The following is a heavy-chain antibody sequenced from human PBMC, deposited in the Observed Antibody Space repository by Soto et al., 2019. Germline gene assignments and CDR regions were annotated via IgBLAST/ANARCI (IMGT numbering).Heavy chain of an antibody. CDR1: GFTFSSYW. J-gene: IGHJ6*04. Sequence: GGSLRLSCAASGFTFSSYWMHWVRQAPGKGLVWVSRINGDGGTTHYADSVKGRFTISRDNAKNVLYLQMNRLRAEDTAVYYCAIALKQGSTPRLGLDGWGKGTTVNVSS. D-gene: IGHD2-2*01. V-gene: IGHV3-74*01. CDR2: INGDGGTT. CDR3: AIALKQGSTPRLGLDG.